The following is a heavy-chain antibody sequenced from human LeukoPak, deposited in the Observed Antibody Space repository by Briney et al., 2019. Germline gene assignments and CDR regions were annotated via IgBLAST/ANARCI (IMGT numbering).Heavy chain of an antibody. CDR3: AREFRYNWNGGVDY. V-gene: IGHV1-3*01. Sequence: ASVKVSCKASGYTFTSYAMHWVCQAPGQRLEWMGWINAGNGNTKYSQKFQGRVTITRDTSASTAYMELSSLRSEDTAVYYCAREFRYNWNGGVDYWGQGTLVTVSS. J-gene: IGHJ4*02. CDR1: GYTFTSYA. D-gene: IGHD1-1*01. CDR2: INAGNGNT.